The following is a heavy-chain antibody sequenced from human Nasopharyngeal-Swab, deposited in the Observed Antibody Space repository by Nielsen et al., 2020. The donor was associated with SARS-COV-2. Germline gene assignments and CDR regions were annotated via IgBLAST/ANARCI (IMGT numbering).Heavy chain of an antibody. J-gene: IGHJ4*02. D-gene: IGHD6-25*01. CDR2: IYYSGGT. CDR1: GGSINSGGYY. Sequence: LRLSCTVSGGSINSGGYYWSWIRQHPGKGLEWIGYIYYSGGTFYNPSLESRVAMSVDTSKNQFSLNLSSVTAADAAVYYCASTAAAFDNWGQGTLVTVSS. V-gene: IGHV4-31*03. CDR3: ASTAAAFDN.